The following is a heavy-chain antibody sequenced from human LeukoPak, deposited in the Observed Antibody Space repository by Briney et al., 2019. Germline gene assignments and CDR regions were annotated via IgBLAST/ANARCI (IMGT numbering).Heavy chain of an antibody. Sequence: PSETLSLTCTVSGGSVSSGGYYWIWIRQPPGKGLEWIGYVYYSGNTNYNPSLKSRVTISVDTSKNQFSLKLSSVTAADTAVYYCARDYYDSSGYYDYWGQEALVTVSS. J-gene: IGHJ4*02. CDR1: GGSVSSGGYY. CDR2: VYYSGNT. CDR3: ARDYYDSSGYYDY. V-gene: IGHV4-61*08. D-gene: IGHD3-22*01.